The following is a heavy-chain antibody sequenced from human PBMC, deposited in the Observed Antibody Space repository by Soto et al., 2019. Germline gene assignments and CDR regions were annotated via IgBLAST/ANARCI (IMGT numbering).Heavy chain of an antibody. CDR2: IAYDGNEK. J-gene: IGHJ6*02. CDR1: GFTFKTHA. D-gene: IGHD1-26*01. V-gene: IGHV3-30*18. CDR3: GKDVGDYVPYYYGVDV. Sequence: QVQLVESGGGVVQPGTSLRLSCAASGFTFKTHAMHWVRQAPGKGLEWMAVIAYDGNEKFYADSVKGRFTISRDNSKNAPYLQLNTLRNEDTAVYYCGKDVGDYVPYYYGVDVWGQGTTVTVSS.